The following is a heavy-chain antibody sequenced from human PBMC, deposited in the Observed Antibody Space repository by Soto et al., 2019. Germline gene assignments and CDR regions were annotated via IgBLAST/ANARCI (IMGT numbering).Heavy chain of an antibody. CDR3: TTISLVHYFDH. J-gene: IGHJ4*02. CDR1: GFNFNNAW. V-gene: IGHV3-15*07. Sequence: PGGSLRLSCAASGFNFNNAWMSWVRQAPGKGLEWVGRIKTKSAGGPTDYAAFVKGRFTISRDDSKNTLYLEMNSLKTEDTAVYYCTTISLVHYFDHWGQGA. CDR2: IKTKSAGGPT.